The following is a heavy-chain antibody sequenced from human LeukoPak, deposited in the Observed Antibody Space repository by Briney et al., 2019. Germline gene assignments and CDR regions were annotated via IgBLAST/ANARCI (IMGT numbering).Heavy chain of an antibody. CDR2: IYYSGSP. J-gene: IGHJ4*02. CDR3: ARASRLVLFDY. D-gene: IGHD2-8*02. Sequence: SETLSLTCTVSGGPISTYYWGWIRQPPGKGLEWIGNIYYSGSPYYNPSLKSRVTISVDTSKNQFSLKLTSVTAADTAVYYCARASRLVLFDYWGQGTLVTVSS. V-gene: IGHV4-39*07. CDR1: GGPISTYY.